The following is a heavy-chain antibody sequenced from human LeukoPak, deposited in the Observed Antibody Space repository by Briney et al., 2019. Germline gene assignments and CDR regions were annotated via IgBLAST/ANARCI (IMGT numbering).Heavy chain of an antibody. CDR3: ARLAPYGSGQGYFDY. J-gene: IGHJ4*02. D-gene: IGHD3-10*01. Sequence: WSGGSLRLSCAASGFTFSSYEMNWVRQGPGKGLEWVSGINWNGGSTGYADSVKGRFTISRDNGKNSLYLQMNSLRTEDTAFYYCARLAPYGSGQGYFDYWGQGTLVIVSS. CDR1: GFTFSSYE. CDR2: INWNGGST. V-gene: IGHV3-20*04.